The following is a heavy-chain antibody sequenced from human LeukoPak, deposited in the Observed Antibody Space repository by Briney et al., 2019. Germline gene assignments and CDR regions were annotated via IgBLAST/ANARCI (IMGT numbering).Heavy chain of an antibody. CDR1: GFTFSSYS. Sequence: GGSLRLSCAASGFTFSSYSMNWVRQAPGKGLEWVSYISSSSSTIYYADSVKGRFTISRDNAKNSLYLQMNTLRAEDTAVYYCARDQPYYSDSGSFVPFHYWGQGTLVTVSS. J-gene: IGHJ4*02. CDR3: ARDQPYYSDSGSFVPFHY. D-gene: IGHD3-10*01. CDR2: ISSSSSTI. V-gene: IGHV3-48*04.